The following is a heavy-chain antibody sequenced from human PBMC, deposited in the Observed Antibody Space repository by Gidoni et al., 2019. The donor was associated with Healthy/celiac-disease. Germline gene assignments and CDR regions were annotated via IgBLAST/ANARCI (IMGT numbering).Heavy chain of an antibody. V-gene: IGHV5-51*01. D-gene: IGHD1-26*01. J-gene: IGHJ3*02. Sequence: EKRAQPGAEEKKPGESLKISCKASGYSFTTYWIGWVRQMPGKGLEWMGIIYPGDSDTRYSPSFQGQVTISADKSISTAYLQWSSLKASDTAMYYCARQIVGASDVFDIWGQGTMVTVSS. CDR3: ARQIVGASDVFDI. CDR1: GYSFTTYW. CDR2: IYPGDSDT.